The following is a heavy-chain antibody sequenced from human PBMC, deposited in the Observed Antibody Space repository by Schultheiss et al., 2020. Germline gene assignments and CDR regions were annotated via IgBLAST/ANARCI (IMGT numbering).Heavy chain of an antibody. V-gene: IGHV4-39*07. CDR2: IYYSGST. CDR3: ARDRGGDFPDS. Sequence: SETLSLTCTVSGGSISSGGYYWSWIRQYPGKGLEWIGSIYYSGSTYYNPSLKSRVTISVDTSKNQFSLKLSSVTAADTAVYYCARDRGGDFPDSWGQGTQVTVSS. J-gene: IGHJ4*02. D-gene: IGHD2-21*02. CDR1: GGSISSGGYY.